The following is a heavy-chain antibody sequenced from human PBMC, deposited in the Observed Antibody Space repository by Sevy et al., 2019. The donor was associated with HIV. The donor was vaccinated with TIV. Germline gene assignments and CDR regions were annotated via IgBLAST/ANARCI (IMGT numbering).Heavy chain of an antibody. CDR2: IKQDGSEK. V-gene: IGHV3-7*01. J-gene: IGHJ6*02. CDR1: GFTFRTYW. D-gene: IGHD6-13*01. Sequence: GGSLRLSCAASGFTFRTYWMSWVRQAPGKGLEWVANIKQDGSEKYYVDSVKGRFTISRDNAKKSLFLQMNSLRAEDTAVYYCARVGRDPYSSSWYVVEYYHYGMDVWGQGTTVTVSS. CDR3: ARVGRDPYSSSWYVVEYYHYGMDV.